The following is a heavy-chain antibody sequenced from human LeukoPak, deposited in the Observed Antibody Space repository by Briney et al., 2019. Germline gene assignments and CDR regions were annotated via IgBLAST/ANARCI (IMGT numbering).Heavy chain of an antibody. V-gene: IGHV3-15*01. CDR3: TIERRNSWYGPWFDP. CDR2: IKSKSDGGTT. Sequence: PGGSLRLSCAASGCSFSNAWMSWVRQAPGKGLEWVGHIKSKSDGGTTDYAAPVKGRFTISRDDSENTLYLQMNSLKAEDTAVYYCTIERRNSWYGPWFDPWGQGTLVTVSS. D-gene: IGHD6-13*01. J-gene: IGHJ5*02. CDR1: GCSFSNAW.